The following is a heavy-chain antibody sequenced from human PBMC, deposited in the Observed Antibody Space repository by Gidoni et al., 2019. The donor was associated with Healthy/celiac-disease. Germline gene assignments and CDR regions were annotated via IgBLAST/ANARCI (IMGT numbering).Heavy chain of an antibody. D-gene: IGHD3-16*01. Sequence: EVQLAESGGGWVQPGGSLRLSCAASGFTVSSNYMSWVRQAPGKGLELVSVIYSGASTYYADSVKGRFTISRHNSKNTLYLQMNSLRAEDTAVYYCLCGGGNYFDYWGQGTLVTVSS. V-gene: IGHV3-53*04. J-gene: IGHJ4*02. CDR1: GFTVSSNY. CDR3: LCGGGNYFDY. CDR2: IYSGAST.